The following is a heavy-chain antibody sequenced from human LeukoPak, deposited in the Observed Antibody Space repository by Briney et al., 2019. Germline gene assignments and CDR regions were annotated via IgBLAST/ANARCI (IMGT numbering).Heavy chain of an antibody. CDR3: ARIGSQGAAPAAFDI. J-gene: IGHJ3*02. CDR1: GGTFSSYA. Sequence: SVKVSCKASGGTFSSYAIGWVRQAPGQGLEWMGGIIPIFGTANYAQKFQGRVTITTDESTSTAYMELSSLRSEDTAVYYCARIGSQGAAPAAFDIWGQGTMVTVSS. CDR2: IIPIFGTA. D-gene: IGHD2-15*01. V-gene: IGHV1-69*05.